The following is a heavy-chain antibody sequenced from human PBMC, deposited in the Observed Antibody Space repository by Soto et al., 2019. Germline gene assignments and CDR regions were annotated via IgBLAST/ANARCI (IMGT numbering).Heavy chain of an antibody. V-gene: IGHV3-21*01. Sequence: EVQLVESGGGLVKPGGSLRLSCAASGFTFSTYSMNWVRQAPGKGLEWVSSISTTSTYIYYADSVKGRFTISRDNAKNSLYLQMNSLRAEDAAVYYCAVEYRSSPPTALDYWGQGTLVTVSS. J-gene: IGHJ4*02. CDR2: ISTTSTYI. CDR1: GFTFSTYS. CDR3: AVEYRSSPPTALDY. D-gene: IGHD6-6*01.